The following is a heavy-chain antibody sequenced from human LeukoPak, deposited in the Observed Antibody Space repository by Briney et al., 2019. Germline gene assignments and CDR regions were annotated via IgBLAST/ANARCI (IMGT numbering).Heavy chain of an antibody. J-gene: IGHJ4*02. Sequence: GRSLRLSCAASGFTFSSYAIHWVRQAPGKGLEWVTVISNDGSKKSYADSVKGRFIISRDNSKNTLYLQMNSLRAEDTAVYYCAKTRMWLREFDYWGQGTLVTVSS. CDR3: AKTRMWLREFDY. D-gene: IGHD5-12*01. V-gene: IGHV3-30*07. CDR1: GFTFSSYA. CDR2: ISNDGSKK.